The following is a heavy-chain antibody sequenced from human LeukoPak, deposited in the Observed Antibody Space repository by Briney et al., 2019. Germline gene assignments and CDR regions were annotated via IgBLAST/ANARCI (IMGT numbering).Heavy chain of an antibody. Sequence: GGSLRPSCAASGFTFSSYSMNWVRQAPGKGLEWVSSISSSSSYIYYADSVKGRFTISRDNAKNSLYLQMNSLRAEDTAVYYCAREGARLTLDYWGQGTLVTVPS. CDR1: GFTFSSYS. CDR2: ISSSSSYI. D-gene: IGHD3-16*01. J-gene: IGHJ4*02. CDR3: AREGARLTLDY. V-gene: IGHV3-21*01.